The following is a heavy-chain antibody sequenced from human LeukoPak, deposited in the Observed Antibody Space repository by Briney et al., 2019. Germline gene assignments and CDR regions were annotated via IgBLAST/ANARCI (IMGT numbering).Heavy chain of an antibody. D-gene: IGHD6-19*01. CDR1: GYSFTSYW. CDR3: ARGKIAVAALNWFDP. V-gene: IGHV5-51*01. Sequence: GESLKISCQGSGYSFTSYWIGWVRPMPGKGLEWMGIIYPGDSDTRYSPSFQGQVTISADKSISTAYLQWSSLKASDTAMYYCARGKIAVAALNWFDPWGQGTLVTVSS. CDR2: IYPGDSDT. J-gene: IGHJ5*02.